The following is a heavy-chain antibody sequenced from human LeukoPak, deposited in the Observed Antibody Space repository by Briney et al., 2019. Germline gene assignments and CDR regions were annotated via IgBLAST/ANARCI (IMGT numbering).Heavy chain of an antibody. V-gene: IGHV1-18*01. D-gene: IGHD6-19*01. CDR3: AKTMTYSSGWPGKDYYYGMDV. J-gene: IGHJ6*02. CDR1: GYTFTSYG. CDR2: ISAYNGNT. Sequence: GASVKVSCKASGYTFTSYGISWVRQAPGQGLEWTGWISAYNGNTNYAQKLQGRVTMTTDTSTSTAYMELRSLRSDDTAVYYCAKTMTYSSGWPGKDYYYGMDVWGQGTTVTVSS.